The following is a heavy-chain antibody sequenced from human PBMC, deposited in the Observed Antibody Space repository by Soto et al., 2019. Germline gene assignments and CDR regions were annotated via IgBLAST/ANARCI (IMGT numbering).Heavy chain of an antibody. CDR1: GFTFDNYA. D-gene: IGHD3-16*01. CDR3: ANDRLAGGFDY. J-gene: IGHJ4*02. V-gene: IGHV3-23*01. CDR2: VSATAGTT. Sequence: PGGYPKLACAASGFTFDNYAMSWVRQAPGKGLEWVSLVSATAGTTYYTDSVKGRFTISRDNSRNTVYLQMNSLRADDTAVYYCANDRLAGGFDYWGQGTLVTVSS.